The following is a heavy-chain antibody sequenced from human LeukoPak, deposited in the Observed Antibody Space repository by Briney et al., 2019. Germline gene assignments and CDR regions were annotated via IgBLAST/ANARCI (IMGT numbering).Heavy chain of an antibody. CDR1: GYTFTGYY. J-gene: IGHJ4*02. CDR3: ARSPYGDIDY. D-gene: IGHD4-17*01. Sequence: ASVKVSCKASGYTFTGYYMHWVRQAPGQGLEWMGWISAHKGDTNYAQKFRGRVTMTTDTSTSTAYMELRSLTSDDTAVYFCARSPYGDIDYWGQGTLVTVSS. V-gene: IGHV1-18*04. CDR2: ISAHKGDT.